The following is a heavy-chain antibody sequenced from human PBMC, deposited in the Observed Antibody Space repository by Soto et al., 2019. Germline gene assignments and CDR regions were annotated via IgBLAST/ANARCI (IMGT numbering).Heavy chain of an antibody. CDR3: ARGGIQLSYAFDY. Sequence: SETVSLTCSVSGTSVSNYYWSWIRQPAGKGLEHIGRIYTSGSTSYNPSLKSRVTMSMDTSQTQIYLNLTSVTAADTAVYYCARGGIQLSYAFDYWGQGIQVTVSS. D-gene: IGHD5-18*01. V-gene: IGHV4-4*07. CDR2: IYTSGST. J-gene: IGHJ4*02. CDR1: GTSVSNYY.